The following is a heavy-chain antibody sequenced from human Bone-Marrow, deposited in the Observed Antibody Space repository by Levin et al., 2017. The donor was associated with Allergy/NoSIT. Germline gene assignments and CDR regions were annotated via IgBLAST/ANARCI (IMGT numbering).Heavy chain of an antibody. D-gene: IGHD1/OR15-1a*01. J-gene: IGHJ4*02. Sequence: SETLSLTCTVSGGSISSGGYYWSWIRQQPGKGLEWIGYIYYSRNTYYNPSLKSRVMISVDTSKNQFSLKVSSVTAADTAVYYCAREDGSTIDYWGQGILVTVSS. CDR3: AREDGSTIDY. V-gene: IGHV4-31*03. CDR2: IYYSRNT. CDR1: GGSISSGGYY.